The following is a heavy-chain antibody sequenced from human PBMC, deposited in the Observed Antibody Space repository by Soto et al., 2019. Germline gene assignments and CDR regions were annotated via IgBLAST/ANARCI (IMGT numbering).Heavy chain of an antibody. J-gene: IGHJ4*02. CDR2: IIPVFATP. CDR1: GGTFSSYA. CDR3: ARGDSPYVWFNEF. Sequence: SVKVSCKASGGTFSSYAISWVRQAPGQGLEWMGGIIPVFATPYYAQKFQGRVTITADESTNTAYMELSSLRSEDTAMYYCARGDSPYVWFNEFWGQGSLVTVSS. V-gene: IGHV1-69*13. D-gene: IGHD3-16*01.